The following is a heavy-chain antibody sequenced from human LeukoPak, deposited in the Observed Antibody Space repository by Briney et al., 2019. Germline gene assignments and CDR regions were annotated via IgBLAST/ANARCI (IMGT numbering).Heavy chain of an antibody. CDR3: ARAGDYVWGSYRPFDY. Sequence: PSETLSLTCTVSGGSISGYYWSWIRQPPGKGLEWIGYIYYSGSTNYNPSLKSRVTISVDTSKNQFSLKLSSVTAADTAVYYCARAGDYVWGSYRPFDYWGQGTLVTVSS. CDR2: IYYSGST. J-gene: IGHJ4*02. D-gene: IGHD3-16*02. CDR1: GGSISGYY. V-gene: IGHV4-59*01.